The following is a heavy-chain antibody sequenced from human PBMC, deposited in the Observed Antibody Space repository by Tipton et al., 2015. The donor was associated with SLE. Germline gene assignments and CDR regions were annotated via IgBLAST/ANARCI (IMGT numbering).Heavy chain of an antibody. CDR2: INHSGST. CDR1: GGSFSGYY. Sequence: TLSLTCAVYGGSFSGYYWSWIRQPPGKGLEWIGEINHSGSTNYNPSLKSRVTISVDTSKNQCSLKLSSVTAADTAVYYCARCGGARDYWGQGTLVTVSS. CDR3: ARCGGARDY. J-gene: IGHJ4*02. V-gene: IGHV4-34*01. D-gene: IGHD3-16*01.